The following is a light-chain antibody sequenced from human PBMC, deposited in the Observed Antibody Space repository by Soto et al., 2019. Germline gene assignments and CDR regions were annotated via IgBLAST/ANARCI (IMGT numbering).Light chain of an antibody. CDR2: DVI. V-gene: IGLV2-11*01. CDR1: SSDVGGYNY. Sequence: QSALTQPRSVSGSPGQSVTISCTGTSSDVGGYNYVSWYQQHPGKAPKLMIYDVIRRPSGVPDRFSGSKSGNTASLTISGLQAEDEADYYCFSYAGSYTFEVFGGGTKVTVL. CDR3: FSYAGSYTFEV. J-gene: IGLJ3*02.